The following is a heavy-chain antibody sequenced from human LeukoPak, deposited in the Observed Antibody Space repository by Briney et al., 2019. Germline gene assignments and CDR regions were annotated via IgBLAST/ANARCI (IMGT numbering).Heavy chain of an antibody. J-gene: IGHJ4*02. V-gene: IGHV1-8*01. Sequence: ASVKVSCKASGYTFTTSDINWVRQATGQGLEWLGWMNPDTGDTGYAQNFQGRVTMTRNTSISTAYMELSSLRSEDTAVYYCARSSRAGRGVDGDYWGQGTLVTVSS. CDR1: GYTFTTSD. D-gene: IGHD3-10*01. CDR2: MNPDTGDT. CDR3: ARSSRAGRGVDGDY.